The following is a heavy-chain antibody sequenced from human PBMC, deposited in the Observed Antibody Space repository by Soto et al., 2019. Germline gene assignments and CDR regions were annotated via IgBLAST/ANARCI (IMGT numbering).Heavy chain of an antibody. V-gene: IGHV1-18*01. CDR2: ISGYNDYT. Sequence: QVQLVQSGAEVKKPGASVKVSCKASGYTFTSFGISWVRQAPGQGLEWMGWISGYNDYTNYAQNLQGRVSMTTDQPASTAYMELRSLRSDDTAVYYCVRDDSREWLDPFDGFDIWGQGTMVTVSS. CDR1: GYTFTSFG. J-gene: IGHJ3*02. D-gene: IGHD6-19*01. CDR3: VRDDSREWLDPFDGFDI.